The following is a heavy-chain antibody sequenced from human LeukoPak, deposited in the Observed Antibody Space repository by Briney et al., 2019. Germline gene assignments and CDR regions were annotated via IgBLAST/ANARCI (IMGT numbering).Heavy chain of an antibody. Sequence: PGGSLRLSCAASGFTFSSYGMHWVRQAPGKGLEWVAVISYDGSNKYYADSVKGRFTISRDNSRNTLYLQMNSLRAEDTAVYYCAKDKEVRVPKFYYFDYWGQGTLVTVSS. CDR2: ISYDGSNK. J-gene: IGHJ4*02. V-gene: IGHV3-30*18. D-gene: IGHD3-10*01. CDR3: AKDKEVRVPKFYYFDY. CDR1: GFTFSSYG.